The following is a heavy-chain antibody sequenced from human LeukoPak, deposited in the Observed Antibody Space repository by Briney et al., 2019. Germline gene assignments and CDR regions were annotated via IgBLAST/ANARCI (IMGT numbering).Heavy chain of an antibody. J-gene: IGHJ4*02. CDR1: GYTFSDYY. CDR3: ARGEWLFHY. V-gene: IGHV1-2*05. D-gene: IGHD3-3*01. Sequence: ASVKASCKASGYTFSDYYMHWVRQAPGQGLEWMGRINPNSGGTNYAQKFQGRVTMTRDTSITTAYMELSRLRSDDTGVYYCARGEWLFHYWGQGTLVTVSS. CDR2: INPNSGGT.